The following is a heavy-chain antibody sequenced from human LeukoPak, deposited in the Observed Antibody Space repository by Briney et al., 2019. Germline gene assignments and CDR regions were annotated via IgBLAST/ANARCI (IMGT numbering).Heavy chain of an antibody. CDR3: ARERYSSSSSTFDP. CDR2: INTNTGNP. D-gene: IGHD6-13*01. V-gene: IGHV7-4-1*02. CDR1: GYTFTIYA. Sequence: GASVKVSCTASGYTFTIYAMNWVRQAPGQGLEWMGWINTNTGNPTYAQGFTGRFVFSLDTSVSTAYLQISSLKAEDTAVYYCARERYSSSSSTFDPWGQGTLVTVSS. J-gene: IGHJ5*02.